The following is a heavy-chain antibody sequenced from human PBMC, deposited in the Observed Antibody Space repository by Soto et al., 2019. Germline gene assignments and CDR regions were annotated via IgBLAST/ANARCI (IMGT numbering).Heavy chain of an antibody. Sequence: EVQLLESGGGLVQPGGSLRLSCAASGFTFSSYAMSWVRQAPGKGLGWISAVSGSGGSTYYADCVKGRFTISRDNSKDTLYLQMNNLRAEDTAVYYCAKPPDYNWNDYWGQRTLVTVSS. CDR3: AKPPDYNWNDY. CDR1: GFTFSSYA. CDR2: VSGSGGST. J-gene: IGHJ4*02. V-gene: IGHV3-23*01. D-gene: IGHD1-20*01.